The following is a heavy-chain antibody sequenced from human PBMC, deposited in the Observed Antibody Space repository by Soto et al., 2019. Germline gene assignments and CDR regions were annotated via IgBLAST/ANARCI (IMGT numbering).Heavy chain of an antibody. CDR3: AKDFALPDAFDI. CDR1: GFTFSSYG. J-gene: IGHJ3*02. CDR2: ISYDGSNK. V-gene: IGHV3-30*18. Sequence: GGSLRLSCGASGFTFSSYGMHWVRQAPGKGLEWVAVISYDGSNKYYADSVKGRFTISRDNSKNTLYLQMNSLRAEDTAVYYCAKDFALPDAFDIWGQGTMVTVSS. D-gene: IGHD3-3*01.